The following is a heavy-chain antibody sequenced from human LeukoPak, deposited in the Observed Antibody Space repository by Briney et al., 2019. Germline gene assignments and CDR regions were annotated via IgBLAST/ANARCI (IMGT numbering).Heavy chain of an antibody. CDR3: ARVVFXXXXXXYXD. CDR1: GDSISSSSYY. CDR2: IYYGGST. V-gene: IGHV4-39*07. Sequence: SETLSLTCAVSGDSISSSSYYWGWIRQPPGKGLEWIGSIYYGGSTYYNPSPKSRITISADTSKNQFSLKLSSVTAADTAGYYCARVVFXXXXXXYXD. J-gene: IGHJ4*01.